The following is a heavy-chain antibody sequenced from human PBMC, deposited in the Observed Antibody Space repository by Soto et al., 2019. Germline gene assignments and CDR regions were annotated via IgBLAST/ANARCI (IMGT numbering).Heavy chain of an antibody. CDR2: IIPIFGTA. J-gene: IGHJ5*02. Sequence: QVQLVQSGAEVKKPGSSVKVSCKASGGTFSSYAISWVRQAPGQGLEWMGGIIPIFGTANYAQKFQGRVTLTANEATRTACMELRSLRSEDTAVYYCARAGGVYDYGPFDPWGQGTLVCVSS. V-gene: IGHV1-69*12. CDR1: GGTFSSYA. D-gene: IGHD4-17*01. CDR3: ARAGGVYDYGPFDP.